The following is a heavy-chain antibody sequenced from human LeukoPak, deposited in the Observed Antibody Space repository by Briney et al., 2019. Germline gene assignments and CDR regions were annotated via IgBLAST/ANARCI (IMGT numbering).Heavy chain of an antibody. Sequence: PGGSLRLSCAASGFTFSDYSMNWVRQAPGKGLEWISYISSSRATIYYADSVKGRFTISRDNAKNSLYLQMNSLRAEDTAVYYCARALIAAAGDYWGQGTLVTVSS. CDR3: ARALIAAAGDY. J-gene: IGHJ4*02. CDR1: GFTFSDYS. V-gene: IGHV3-48*04. D-gene: IGHD6-13*01. CDR2: ISSSRATI.